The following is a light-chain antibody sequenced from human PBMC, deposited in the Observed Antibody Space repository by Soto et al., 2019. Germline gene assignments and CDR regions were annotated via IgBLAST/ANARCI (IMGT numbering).Light chain of an antibody. CDR3: ATWDDSLNGLI. J-gene: IGLJ2*01. CDR1: SSNIGSHT. Sequence: QSVLTQPPSASGTPGQRVAISCSGSSSNIGSHTVNWYQQLPGTAPKLLIYGNDQRPSGVPDRFSGSKSGTSASLAISGLQSEDEADYYCATWDDSLNGLIFGGGTKVTVL. CDR2: GND. V-gene: IGLV1-44*01.